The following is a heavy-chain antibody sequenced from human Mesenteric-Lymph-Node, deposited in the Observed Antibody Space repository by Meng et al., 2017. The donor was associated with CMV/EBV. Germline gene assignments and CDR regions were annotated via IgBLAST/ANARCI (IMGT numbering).Heavy chain of an antibody. J-gene: IGHJ4*02. CDR1: GFTVSSSY. Sequence: GESLKISCAASGFTVSSSYMSWVRQAPGKGLEWVSGIYSGLSTYYADSVKGRFTISRDNAKNSLYLQMNSLRAEDTAVYYCARGFSHGQPTLWGQGTLVTVSS. CDR2: IYSGLST. CDR3: ARGFSHGQPTL. V-gene: IGHV3-53*01. D-gene: IGHD6-13*01.